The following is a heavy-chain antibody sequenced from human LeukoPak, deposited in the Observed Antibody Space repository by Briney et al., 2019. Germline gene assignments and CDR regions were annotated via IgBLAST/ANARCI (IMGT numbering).Heavy chain of an antibody. Sequence: GGSLRLSCAASGFTFSSYAMSWVRQAPGKGLEWVSAISGSGGSTYYADSVKGRFTISRDNSKNTLYLQMNSLRAEDTAVYYCAKGKRIVNIGSYSAAYYGMDVWGQGTTVTVSS. CDR3: AKGKRIVNIGSYSAAYYGMDV. D-gene: IGHD1-26*01. CDR2: ISGSGGST. J-gene: IGHJ6*02. V-gene: IGHV3-23*01. CDR1: GFTFSSYA.